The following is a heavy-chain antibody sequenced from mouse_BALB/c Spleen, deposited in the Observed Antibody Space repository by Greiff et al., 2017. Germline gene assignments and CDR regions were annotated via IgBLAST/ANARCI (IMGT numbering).Heavy chain of an antibody. Sequence: EVLLEESGGGLVQPGGSMKLSCVASGFTFSNYWMNWVRQSPEKGLEWVAEIRLKSNNYATHYAESVKGRFTISRDDSKSSVYLQMNNLRAEDTGIYYCTRGYYDYPFAYWGQGTLVTVSA. CDR2: IRLKSNNYAT. V-gene: IGHV6-6*02. D-gene: IGHD2-4*01. J-gene: IGHJ3*01. CDR3: TRGYYDYPFAY. CDR1: GFTFSNYW.